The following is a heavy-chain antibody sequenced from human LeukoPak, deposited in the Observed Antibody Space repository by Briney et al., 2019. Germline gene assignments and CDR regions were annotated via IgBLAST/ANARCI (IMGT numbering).Heavy chain of an antibody. D-gene: IGHD6-13*01. CDR3: ASGRQLGC. V-gene: IGHV3-7*01. CDR2: IKEDGSEK. Sequence: GGSLSLSFAASGFTFSNYWMSSVRQAPGKGLEWVANIKEDGSEKYYVDSVKGRFTISRDNARNSLYLQMNSLRAEDTAVYYCASGRQLGCWGQGTLVTVSS. CDR1: GFTFSNYW. J-gene: IGHJ4*02.